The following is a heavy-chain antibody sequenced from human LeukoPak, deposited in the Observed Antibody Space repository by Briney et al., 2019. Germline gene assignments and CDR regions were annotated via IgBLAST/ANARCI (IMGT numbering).Heavy chain of an antibody. CDR1: GYTFTSYG. D-gene: IGHD3-22*01. CDR2: ISAYNGNT. J-gene: IGHJ4*02. Sequence: GASVKVSCKASGYTFTSYGISGVRQAPGQGLEWMGWISAYNGNTNYAQKLQGRVTMTTDTSTSTAYMELRSLRSDDTAVYYCARDLYWGTYYYDSSGSYYFDYWGQGTLVTVSS. CDR3: ARDLYWGTYYYDSSGSYYFDY. V-gene: IGHV1-18*01.